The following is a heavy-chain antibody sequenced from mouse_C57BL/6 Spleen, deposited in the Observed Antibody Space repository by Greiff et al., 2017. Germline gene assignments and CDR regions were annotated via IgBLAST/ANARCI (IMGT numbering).Heavy chain of an antibody. CDR3: ATDGNYLAY. J-gene: IGHJ3*01. CDR1: GYTFTSYD. CDR2: IYPRDGST. D-gene: IGHD2-1*01. Sequence: VMLVESGPELVKPGASVKLSCKASGYTFTSYDINWVKQRPGQGLEWIGWIYPRDGSTKYNEKFKGKATLTVDTSSSTAYMELHSLTSEDSAVYFCATDGNYLAYWGQGTLVTVSA. V-gene: IGHV1-85*01.